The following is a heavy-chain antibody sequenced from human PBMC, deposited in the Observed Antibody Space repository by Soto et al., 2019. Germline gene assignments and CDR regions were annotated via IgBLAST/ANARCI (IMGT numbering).Heavy chain of an antibody. CDR3: ARSRNGAVPDSINF. J-gene: IGHJ4*02. V-gene: IGHV3-30-3*01. CDR2: ISRDGSSK. D-gene: IGHD2-8*01. CDR1: GFTFSRYA. Sequence: PGGSLRLSCAASGFTFSRYAMHWVRQAPVEGLEWVAVISRDGSSKYYGDSVKGRFTVSRDNSNNTLYLSMTSLRPDDTAVFYCARSRNGAVPDSINFWGQGTLGTVSS.